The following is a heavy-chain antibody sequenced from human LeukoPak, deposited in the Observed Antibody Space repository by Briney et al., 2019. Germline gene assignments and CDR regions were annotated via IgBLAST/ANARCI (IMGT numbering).Heavy chain of an antibody. V-gene: IGHV4-39*07. CDR2: IYYRGST. Sequence: SETLSLTCSVTGDFFSGSTSDWAWIRQPPGKGLEWIGNIYYRGSTHYSPSLESRVTISVDTSKKQFSLRLNSVTAADTAVYYCARVGVRTYCGSGCYSDYSDSWGQGTPVSVSS. D-gene: IGHD2-21*02. CDR1: GDFFSGSTSD. CDR3: ARVGVRTYCGSGCYSDYSDS. J-gene: IGHJ4*02.